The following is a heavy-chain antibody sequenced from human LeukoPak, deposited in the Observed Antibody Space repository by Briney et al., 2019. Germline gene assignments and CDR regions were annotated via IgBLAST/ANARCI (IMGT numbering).Heavy chain of an antibody. V-gene: IGHV1-18*01. CDR1: GYTFTSYG. Sequence: ASVKVSGKASGYTFTSYGISWVRQAPGQGLEWMGWISAYNGNTNYAQKLQGRVTMTTDTSTSTAYMELRSLRSDDTAVYYCASSRRHITMVRGGPLWYYGMDVWGQGTTVTVSS. J-gene: IGHJ6*02. CDR3: ASSRRHITMVRGGPLWYYGMDV. CDR2: ISAYNGNT. D-gene: IGHD3-10*01.